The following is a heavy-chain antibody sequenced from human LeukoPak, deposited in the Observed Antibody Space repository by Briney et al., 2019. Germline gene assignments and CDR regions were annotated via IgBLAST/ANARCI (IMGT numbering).Heavy chain of an antibody. V-gene: IGHV1-18*04. D-gene: IGHD6-19*01. CDR1: GYTFTNYV. CDR3: AIYRWVVVISGMTFGI. CDR2: INAYNGNT. Sequence: ASVKVSCKASGYTFTNYVMHWVRQAPGKGLEWMGWINAYNGNTHYAQKLQGRVTLTPDTSTSTAYTELRSQRSDGTPVSYCAIYRWVVVISGMTFGIWGQGTMVTVSS. J-gene: IGHJ3*02.